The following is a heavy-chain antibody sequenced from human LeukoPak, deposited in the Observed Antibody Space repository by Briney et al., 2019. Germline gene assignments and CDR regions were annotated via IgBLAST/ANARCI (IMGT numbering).Heavy chain of an antibody. D-gene: IGHD1-14*01. CDR3: AGNHHAYIRTF. Sequence: PGGCLRLSCAASGLTSSSYSMNCVPQAPQKGLEWVSSISSSSSYIYYADSVKGRFTISRDNAKNSQYLQMNSLRVDDTAVYYCAGNHHAYIRTFWGQGTGVSVSS. J-gene: IGHJ4*02. CDR1: GLTSSSYS. V-gene: IGHV3-21*01. CDR2: ISSSSSYI.